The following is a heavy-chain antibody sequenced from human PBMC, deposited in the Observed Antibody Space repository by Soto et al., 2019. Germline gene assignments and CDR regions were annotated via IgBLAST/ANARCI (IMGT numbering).Heavy chain of an antibody. CDR1: GFTFSSYG. D-gene: IGHD3-10*01. Sequence: PWGSLRLSCAASGFTFSSYGMHWVRQAPGKGLEWVAVIWYDGSNKYYADSVKGRFTISRDNSKNTLYLQMNSLRAEDTAVYYCARDLRIRGVPAKIYYYYMDVWGKGTTVTVSS. V-gene: IGHV3-33*01. CDR3: ARDLRIRGVPAKIYYYYMDV. J-gene: IGHJ6*03. CDR2: IWYDGSNK.